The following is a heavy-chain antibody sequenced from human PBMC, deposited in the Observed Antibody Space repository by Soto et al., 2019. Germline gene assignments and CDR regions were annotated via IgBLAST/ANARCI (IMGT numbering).Heavy chain of an antibody. CDR3: ARSAPYDY. CDR2: INPNGGST. J-gene: IGHJ4*02. Sequence: QVQLMQSGAEVKKPGASVRVSCKASGYTFTNYYVHWVRQAPGQGLEWMGFINPNGGSTTYAQKFQGRFTVTTDTSTRTVYMQVSSLRSEYTAVFYCARSAPYDYWGQGTLVTGSS. CDR1: GYTFTNYY. V-gene: IGHV1-46*01.